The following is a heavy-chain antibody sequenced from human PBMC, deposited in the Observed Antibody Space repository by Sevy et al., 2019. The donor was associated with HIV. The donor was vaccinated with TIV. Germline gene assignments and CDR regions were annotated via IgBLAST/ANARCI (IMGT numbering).Heavy chain of an antibody. CDR1: IGSFSGYH. D-gene: IGHD3-16*01. CDR3: VRGGEGVMPSPLLGLGPWTTYWYFDL. Sequence: SETLSLTCAVYIGSFSGYHWTWIRQSPGKGLEWIGQIDHSGGTKYNLSLKSRVTNLVETSKNQFSLKLRPVTAADTAVYYCVRGGEGVMPSPLLGLGPWTTYWYFDLWGRGTLVTVSS. V-gene: IGHV4-34*01. CDR2: IDHSGGT. J-gene: IGHJ2*01.